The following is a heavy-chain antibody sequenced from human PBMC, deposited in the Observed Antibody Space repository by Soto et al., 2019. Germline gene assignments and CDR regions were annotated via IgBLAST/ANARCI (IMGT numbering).Heavy chain of an antibody. V-gene: IGHV1-69*01. Sequence: QVQLVQSGTEVKKPGSSVRVSCKASGGTSNRFAFSWVRQAPGQGLEWMGGSIPIFGTANYAPRFQGRATITADESTSTGYMELSGLRSDDTATYYCATGRGSGGFDSWGHGTQVLVSS. J-gene: IGHJ4*01. CDR1: GGTSNRFA. CDR2: SIPIFGTA. CDR3: ATGRGSGGFDS. D-gene: IGHD3-16*01.